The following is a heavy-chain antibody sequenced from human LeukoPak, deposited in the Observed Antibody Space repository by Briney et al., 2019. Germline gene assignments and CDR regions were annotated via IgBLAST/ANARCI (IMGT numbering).Heavy chain of an antibody. CDR3: ARGHSSGWYGENWFDP. Sequence: SVKVSCKASGGTFSSYAISWVRQAPGQGLEWMGRIIPIFGIANYAQKFQGRVTMTRNTSISTAYMELSSLRSEDTAVYYCARGHSSGWYGENWFDPWGQGTLVTVSS. D-gene: IGHD6-19*01. CDR2: IIPIFGIA. J-gene: IGHJ5*02. CDR1: GGTFSSYA. V-gene: IGHV1-69*04.